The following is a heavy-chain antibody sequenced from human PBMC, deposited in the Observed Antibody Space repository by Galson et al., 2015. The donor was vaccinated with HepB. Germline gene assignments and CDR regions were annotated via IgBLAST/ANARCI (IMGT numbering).Heavy chain of an antibody. Sequence: LTCTVSGGSISSYYWSLIRQPPGTGLEWIGYIYYSGSTTYNPSLKSRVTISVDTSTNQFSLKLSSVTAADTAVYYCARDGGYRSDPRIRGDHFDYWGQGTLVTVSS. V-gene: IGHV4-59*01. J-gene: IGHJ4*02. CDR2: IYYSGST. D-gene: IGHD5-18*01. CDR3: ARDGGYRSDPRIRGDHFDY. CDR1: GGSISSYY.